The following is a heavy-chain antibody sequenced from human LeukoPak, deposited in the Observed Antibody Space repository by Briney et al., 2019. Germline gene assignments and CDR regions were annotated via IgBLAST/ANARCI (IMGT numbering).Heavy chain of an antibody. CDR1: GFTFSSYA. V-gene: IGHV3-30*02. CDR3: AKGNYDILTGYYTGLDY. J-gene: IGHJ4*02. Sequence: GGSLRLSCAASGFTFSSYAMHWVRQAPGKGLEWVAFIRYDGSNKYYADSVKGRFTISRDNSKNTLYLQMNSLRAEDTAVYYCAKGNYDILTGYYTGLDYWGQGTLVTVSS. D-gene: IGHD3-9*01. CDR2: IRYDGSNK.